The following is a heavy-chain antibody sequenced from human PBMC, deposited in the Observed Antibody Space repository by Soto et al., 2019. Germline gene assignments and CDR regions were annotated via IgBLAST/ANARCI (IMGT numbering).Heavy chain of an antibody. D-gene: IGHD6-19*01. CDR1: GGTFSSYA. V-gene: IGHV1-69*01. CDR3: ARDRKRKYSSGWYNYYYYGMDV. Sequence: QVQLVQSGAEVKKPGSSVKVSCKASGGTFSSYAISWVRQAPGQGLEWMGGIIPIFGTANYAQKFQGRVTITADESTSTAYMERSSLRSEDTAVYYCARDRKRKYSSGWYNYYYYGMDVWGQGTTVTVSS. CDR2: IIPIFGTA. J-gene: IGHJ6*02.